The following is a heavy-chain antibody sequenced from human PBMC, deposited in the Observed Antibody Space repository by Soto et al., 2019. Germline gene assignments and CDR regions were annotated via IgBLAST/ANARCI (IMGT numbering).Heavy chain of an antibody. CDR3: AKLLLWFEGTFDY. J-gene: IGHJ4*02. Sequence: PGGSLRLSCAASGFTFSSYAMSWVRQAPGKELEWVSAISGSGGSTYYAASVKGRFTISRDNSKNTLYLQMNSLRAEDTAVYYCAKLLLWFEGTFDYWGQGTLVTVSS. D-gene: IGHD3-10*01. CDR2: ISGSGGST. CDR1: GFTFSSYA. V-gene: IGHV3-23*01.